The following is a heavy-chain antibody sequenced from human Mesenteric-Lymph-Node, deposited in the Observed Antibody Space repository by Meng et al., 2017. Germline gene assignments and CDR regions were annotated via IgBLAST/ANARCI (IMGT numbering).Heavy chain of an antibody. J-gene: IGHJ3*02. CDR2: ISSSSSYI. Sequence: GESLKISCAASGFTFSSYSMNWVRQAPGKGLEWVSSISSSSSYIYYADSVKGRFTISRDNAKNSLYLQMNSLRAEDTAVYYCARDGAAADRLDAFDIWGLGTMVTVSS. D-gene: IGHD6-13*01. V-gene: IGHV3-21*01. CDR1: GFTFSSYS. CDR3: ARDGAAADRLDAFDI.